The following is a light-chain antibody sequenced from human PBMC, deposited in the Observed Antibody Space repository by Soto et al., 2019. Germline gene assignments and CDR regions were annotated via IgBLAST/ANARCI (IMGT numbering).Light chain of an antibody. CDR2: DAS. CDR3: QQYGNSPFT. CDR1: QTVRNNY. Sequence: EFVLTQSPGTLSLSPGERATLSCRASQTVRNNYLAWYQQKPGQAPRLLIYDASSRATGIPDRFSGGGSGTDFTLTISRLEPEDFAVYYCQQYGNSPFTFGPGTKVDLK. V-gene: IGKV3-20*01. J-gene: IGKJ3*01.